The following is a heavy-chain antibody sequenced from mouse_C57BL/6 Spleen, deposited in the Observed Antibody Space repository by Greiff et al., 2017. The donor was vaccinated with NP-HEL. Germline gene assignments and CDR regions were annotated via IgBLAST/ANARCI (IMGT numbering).Heavy chain of an antibody. Sequence: QVQLQQPGAELVKPGASVKMSCKASGYTFTSYWITWVKQRPGQGLEWIGDIYPGSGSTNYNEKFKSKATLTVDKSSSTAYMQLSSLTSEDSAVYYCARDSSGYYYWGQGTTLTVSS. CDR1: GYTFTSYW. J-gene: IGHJ2*01. D-gene: IGHD3-2*02. V-gene: IGHV1-55*01. CDR2: IYPGSGST. CDR3: ARDSSGYYY.